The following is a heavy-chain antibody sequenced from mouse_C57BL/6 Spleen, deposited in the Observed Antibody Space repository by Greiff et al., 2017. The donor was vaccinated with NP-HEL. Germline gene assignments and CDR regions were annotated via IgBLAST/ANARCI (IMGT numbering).Heavy chain of an antibody. Sequence: EVQLQQSGPELVKPGASVKIPCKASGYTFTDYNMDWVKQSHGKSLEWIGDINPNNGGTNYNQKFKGKTTLTVDKSSSTAYMELRSLTSEDTAVYYCARAYANFYWYFDDWGKGTTVTVSS. CDR1: GYTFTDYN. CDR2: INPNNGGT. CDR3: ARAYANFYWYFDD. V-gene: IGHV1-18*01. J-gene: IGHJ1*03. D-gene: IGHD6-5*01.